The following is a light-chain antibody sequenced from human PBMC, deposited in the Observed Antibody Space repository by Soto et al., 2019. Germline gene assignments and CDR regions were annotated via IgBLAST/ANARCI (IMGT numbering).Light chain of an antibody. J-gene: IGLJ1*01. V-gene: IGLV2-14*01. CDR3: SSLRSGSTRV. Sequence: QSALTQPASVSGSPGQSMAISCTGTSSDVGGYDYVSWYQQHPDKAPKLIVYEVTHRPSGVSSRFSGSKSGNTTSLTISGLQAEDEADYYCSSLRSGSTRVFGTGTKLTVL. CDR2: EVT. CDR1: SSDVGGYDY.